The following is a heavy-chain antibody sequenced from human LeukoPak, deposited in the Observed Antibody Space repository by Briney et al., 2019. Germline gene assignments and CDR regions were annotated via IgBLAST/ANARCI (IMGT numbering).Heavy chain of an antibody. CDR3: APTVTTGYYYYLDV. J-gene: IGHJ6*03. CDR2: IYYSGST. CDR1: GGSISSSSYY. Sequence: SETLSLTCTVSGGSISSSSYYWGWIRQPPGKGLEWIGSIYYSGSTYYNPSLKSRVTISVDTSKNQFSLKLSSVTAADTAVYYCAPTVTTGYYYYLDVWGKGTTVTVSS. D-gene: IGHD4-17*01. V-gene: IGHV4-39*01.